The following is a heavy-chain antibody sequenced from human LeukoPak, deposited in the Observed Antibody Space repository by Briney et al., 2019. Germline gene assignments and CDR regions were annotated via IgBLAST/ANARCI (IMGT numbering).Heavy chain of an antibody. D-gene: IGHD6-13*01. CDR1: GFTFDDYG. J-gene: IGHJ6*02. CDR2: INWNGDST. CDR3: ARALTAGTNAMDV. Sequence: PGGSLRLSCATSGFTFDDYGMSWVRQAPGKGLGWVSGINWNGDSTGYADSVKGRFTISRDNAKSSLFLQMNSLRAEDTALYYCARALTAGTNAMDVWGQGTTVSVSS. V-gene: IGHV3-20*04.